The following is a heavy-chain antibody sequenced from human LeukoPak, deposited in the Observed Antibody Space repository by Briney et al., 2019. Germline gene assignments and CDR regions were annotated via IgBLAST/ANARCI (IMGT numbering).Heavy chain of an antibody. CDR3: ARDYGDSGEYFDY. CDR1: GFTFSNYN. D-gene: IGHD4-17*01. J-gene: IGHJ4*02. Sequence: GGSLRLSCAASGFTFSNYNMNWVRQAPGKGLEWVSYISSSRSTIYYADSVKGRFTISRDNAKNSLYLQMNSLRDEDTAVYYCARDYGDSGEYFDYWGQGTLVTAST. CDR2: ISSSRSTI. V-gene: IGHV3-48*02.